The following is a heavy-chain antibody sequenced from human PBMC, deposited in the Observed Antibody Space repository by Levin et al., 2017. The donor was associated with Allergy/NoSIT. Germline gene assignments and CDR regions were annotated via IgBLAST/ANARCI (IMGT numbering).Heavy chain of an antibody. CDR1: GFTFSTYW. Sequence: GGSLRLSCAPSGFTFSTYWMNWVRQAPGKGLVWVSLINPDGSTTTYADSVKGRFTISRDNAKNTVYLQMNSLRAEDTAVYYCARDLAGSPDYWGQGTLVTVSS. CDR3: ARDLAGSPDY. D-gene: IGHD1-26*01. J-gene: IGHJ4*02. V-gene: IGHV3-74*01. CDR2: INPDGSTT.